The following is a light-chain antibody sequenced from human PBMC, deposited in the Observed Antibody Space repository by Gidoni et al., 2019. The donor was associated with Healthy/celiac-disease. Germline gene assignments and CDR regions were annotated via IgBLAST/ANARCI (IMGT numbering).Light chain of an antibody. CDR3: SSYTSSSTLVV. CDR2: EVS. J-gene: IGLJ2*01. CDR1: SSDVGGYNY. V-gene: IGLV2-14*01. Sequence: QSALTHPASVPGSPGQSITISCTGTSSDVGGYNYVSWYQQHPGKAPKLMIYEVSNRPSGVSNRFSGSKSGNTASLTISGLQAEDEADYYCSSYTSSSTLVVFGGGTKLTVL.